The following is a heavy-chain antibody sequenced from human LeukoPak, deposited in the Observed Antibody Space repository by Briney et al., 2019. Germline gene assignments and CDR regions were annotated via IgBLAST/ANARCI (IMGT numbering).Heavy chain of an antibody. V-gene: IGHV1-69*13. D-gene: IGHD6-13*01. CDR1: GYTFTGYY. Sequence: SVKVSCKASGYTFTGYYMHWVRQAPGQGLEWMGGIIPIFGTANYAQKFQGRVTITADESTSTAYMELSSLRSEDTAVYYCARGGYSSSWYNVHYYFDYWGQGTLVTVSS. CDR2: IIPIFGTA. CDR3: ARGGYSSSWYNVHYYFDY. J-gene: IGHJ4*02.